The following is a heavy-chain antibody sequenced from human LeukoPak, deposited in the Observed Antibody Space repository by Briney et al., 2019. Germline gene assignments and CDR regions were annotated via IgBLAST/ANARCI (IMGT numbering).Heavy chain of an antibody. D-gene: IGHD5-18*01. CDR3: ARRGYSYGYGVYFDY. CDR2: IIPIFGTA. Sequence: GASVKVSCKASGGTFISYAISWVRQAPGQGLEWMGGIIPIFGTANYAQKFQGRVTITADESTSTAYMELSSLRSEDTAVYYCARRGYSYGYGVYFDYWGQGTLVTVSS. CDR1: GGTFISYA. V-gene: IGHV1-69*13. J-gene: IGHJ4*02.